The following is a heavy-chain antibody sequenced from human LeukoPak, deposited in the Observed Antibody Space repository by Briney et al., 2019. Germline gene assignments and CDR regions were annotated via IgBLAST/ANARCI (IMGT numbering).Heavy chain of an antibody. V-gene: IGHV3-21*01. D-gene: IGHD6-6*01. Sequence: GGSLRLSCAASGFTVSSNYMSWVRQAPGKGLEWVSSISSSSSYIYYADSVKGRFTISRDNAKNSLYLQMNSLRAEDTAVYYCARDLRGARPTSYYYMDVWGKGTTVTISS. J-gene: IGHJ6*03. CDR3: ARDLRGARPTSYYYMDV. CDR1: GFTVSSNY. CDR2: ISSSSSYI.